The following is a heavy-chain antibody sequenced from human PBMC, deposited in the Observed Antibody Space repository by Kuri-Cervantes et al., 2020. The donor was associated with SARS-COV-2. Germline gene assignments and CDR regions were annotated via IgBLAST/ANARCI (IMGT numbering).Heavy chain of an antibody. CDR1: GVTFSSYW. Sequence: GGSLRLSCAASGVTFSSYWMSWVRQAPGQGLEWVANIKQDGSEKYYVDSVKGRFTISRDNAKNSLYLQMNSLRAEDTAVYYCARDYGGAAAGTFFDYWGQGTLVTVSS. CDR2: IKQDGSEK. D-gene: IGHD6-13*01. J-gene: IGHJ4*02. CDR3: ARDYGGAAAGTFFDY. V-gene: IGHV3-7*01.